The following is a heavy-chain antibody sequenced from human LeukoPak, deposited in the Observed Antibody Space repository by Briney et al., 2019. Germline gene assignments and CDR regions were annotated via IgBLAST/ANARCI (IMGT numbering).Heavy chain of an antibody. CDR3: AKGKYYYDSSGYRY. J-gene: IGHJ4*02. CDR1: GFTFSSYG. V-gene: IGHV3-23*01. CDR2: ISGSGGST. D-gene: IGHD3-22*01. Sequence: GGTLRLSCAASGFTFSSYGMSWVRQAPGKGLEWVSAISGSGGSTYYADSVKGRFTISRDNSKNTLYLQMNSLRAEDTAVYYCAKGKYYYDSSGYRYWGQGTLVTVSS.